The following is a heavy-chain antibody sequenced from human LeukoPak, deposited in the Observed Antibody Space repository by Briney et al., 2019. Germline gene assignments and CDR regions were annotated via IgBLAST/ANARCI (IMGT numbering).Heavy chain of an antibody. J-gene: IGHJ4*02. Sequence: KPSETLSLTCAVYGGSFSGYYWSWIRQPPGKGLEWIGEINHSGSTNYNPSLKSRVTISVDTSKNQFSLKLSSVTAADTAVYYCAGAPGYSYVSPDYGGQGTLVTVSS. CDR2: INHSGST. CDR1: GGSFSGYY. CDR3: AGAPGYSYVSPDY. V-gene: IGHV4-34*01. D-gene: IGHD5-18*01.